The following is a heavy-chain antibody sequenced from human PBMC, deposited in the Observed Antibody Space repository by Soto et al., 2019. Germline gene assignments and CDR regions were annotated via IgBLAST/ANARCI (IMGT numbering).Heavy chain of an antibody. D-gene: IGHD3-3*01. J-gene: IGHJ4*02. Sequence: GGSLRLSCAASGFTFSSYAMHWVRQAPGKGLEWVAVISYDRSNKYYADSVKGRFTISRDNSKNTLYLQMNSLRAEDTAVYYCARVFWSGYSKPPGYWGQGTMVTVYS. CDR3: ARVFWSGYSKPPGY. V-gene: IGHV3-30-3*01. CDR2: ISYDRSNK. CDR1: GFTFSSYA.